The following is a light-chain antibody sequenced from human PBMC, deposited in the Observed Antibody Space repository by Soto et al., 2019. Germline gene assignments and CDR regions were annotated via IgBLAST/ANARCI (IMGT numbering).Light chain of an antibody. CDR3: QSYDSSNWV. V-gene: IGLV6-57*01. CDR2: EDN. J-gene: IGLJ3*02. Sequence: NFMLTQPHSVSESPGQTVTISCTRSSGSIASNYVQWYQQHPGSSPPTVIYEDNQKPPGVAARFSGSIDSSSNSASLTISGLKTEDEADYYCQSYDSSNWVFGGGTKLTVL. CDR1: SGSIASNY.